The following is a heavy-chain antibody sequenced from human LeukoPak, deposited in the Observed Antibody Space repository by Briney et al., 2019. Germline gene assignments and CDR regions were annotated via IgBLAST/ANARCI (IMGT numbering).Heavy chain of an antibody. J-gene: IGHJ1*01. CDR2: VYHSGTT. CDR3: AQKAPYSPGYSQH. D-gene: IGHD2-15*01. V-gene: IGHV4-59*01. Sequence: SETLSLTCTVSGGSLTSYYWSWIRQPPGKGLEWIGYVYHSGTTNYNPPLKSRATISVHPSKPQFSLSLSSVAAADTAVYYCAQKAPYSPGYSQHWGQGTLVTVSS. CDR1: GGSLTSYY.